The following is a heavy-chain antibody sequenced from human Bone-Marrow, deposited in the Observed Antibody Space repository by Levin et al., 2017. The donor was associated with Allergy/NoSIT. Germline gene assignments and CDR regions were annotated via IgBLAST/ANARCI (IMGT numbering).Heavy chain of an antibody. CDR1: GFTFGNAW. CDR2: IKGKTDGGTT. J-gene: IGHJ4*02. V-gene: IGHV3-15*01. Sequence: GVSLRLSCVASGFTFGNAWMNWVRQAPGKGLQWVGRIKGKTDGGTTDYAAPVKGRFTISRDDSKKTLYLQMNSLKTEDTAIYYCTTRSHWGQGTLVTVFS. CDR3: TTRSH.